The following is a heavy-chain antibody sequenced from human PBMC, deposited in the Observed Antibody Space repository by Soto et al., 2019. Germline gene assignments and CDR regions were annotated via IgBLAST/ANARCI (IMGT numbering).Heavy chain of an antibody. D-gene: IGHD3-3*01. CDR3: ARIRITIFGAVNNWFDP. J-gene: IGHJ5*02. V-gene: IGHV4-61*01. CDR2: IYYSGST. Sequence: SETLSLTCTVSGGSVSSGSYYWSWIRQPPGKGLEWIGYIYYSGSTNYNPSLKSRVTISVDTSKNQFSLKLSSVTAADTAVYYCARIRITIFGAVNNWFDPWGQGTLFIASS. CDR1: GGSVSSGSYY.